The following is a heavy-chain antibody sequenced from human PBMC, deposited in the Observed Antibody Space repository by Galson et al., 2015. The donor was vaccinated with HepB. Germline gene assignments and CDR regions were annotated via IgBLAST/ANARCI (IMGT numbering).Heavy chain of an antibody. Sequence: TLSLTCTVSGGSISSSSYYWGWIRQPPGKGLEWIGSIYYSGSTYYNPSLKSRVTISVDTSKNQFPLKLSSVTAADTAVYYCAICLQWLNPTNDAFDIWGQGTMVTVSS. CDR3: AICLQWLNPTNDAFDI. V-gene: IGHV4-39*01. D-gene: IGHD6-19*01. CDR1: GGSISSSSYY. CDR2: IYYSGST. J-gene: IGHJ3*02.